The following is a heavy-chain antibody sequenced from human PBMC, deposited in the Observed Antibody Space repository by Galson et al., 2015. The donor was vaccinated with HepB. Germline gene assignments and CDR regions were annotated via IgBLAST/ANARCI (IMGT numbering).Heavy chain of an antibody. Sequence: SLRLSCAASGFTFSNAWMNWVRQAPGKGLEWVGRIKSKTVGGTTDYAAPVKGRFTISRDDSKNTLYLQMNSLKTEDTAVYYCTTEIQGLKRYDYWGQGTLVTVSS. CDR1: GFTFSNAW. D-gene: IGHD3-16*01. V-gene: IGHV3-15*07. J-gene: IGHJ4*02. CDR3: TTEIQGLKRYDY. CDR2: IKSKTVGGTT.